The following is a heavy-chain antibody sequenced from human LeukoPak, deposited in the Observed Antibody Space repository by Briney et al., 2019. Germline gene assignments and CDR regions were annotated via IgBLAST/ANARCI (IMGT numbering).Heavy chain of an antibody. D-gene: IGHD5-12*01. Sequence: PPETLSLTCTVSGGSISSYYWSWIRQPPGKGLEWIGYIYYSGSTNYNPSLKSRVTISVDTSKNQFSLKLSSVTAADTAVYYCARHLTAEYSGYDDDAFDIWGQGTMVTVSS. CDR3: ARHLTAEYSGYDDDAFDI. CDR1: GGSISSYY. V-gene: IGHV4-59*08. CDR2: IYYSGST. J-gene: IGHJ3*02.